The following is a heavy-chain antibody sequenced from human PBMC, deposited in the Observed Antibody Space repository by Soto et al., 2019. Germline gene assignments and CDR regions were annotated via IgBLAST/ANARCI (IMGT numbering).Heavy chain of an antibody. J-gene: IGHJ5*02. Sequence: GGSLRLSCAASRFTFSTYWMTWVRQTPGKGLEWVANIKQDGSDKYYVDSVKGRFTVSRDNAKNSLYLQMNSLRAEDTAVYYCARDSDSSSLDPWGQGTLVTVSS. V-gene: IGHV3-7*03. CDR2: IKQDGSDK. CDR1: RFTFSTYW. D-gene: IGHD6-6*01. CDR3: ARDSDSSSLDP.